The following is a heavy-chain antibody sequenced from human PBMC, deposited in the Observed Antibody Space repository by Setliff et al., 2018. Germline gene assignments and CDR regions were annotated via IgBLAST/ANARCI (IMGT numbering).Heavy chain of an antibody. Sequence: GGSLRLSCVASGFTFSSYAMSWVRQAPGKGLEWVSAISGSSGDTFYADSVKGRFTISRENSKDTLYLQMNSLRAEDTAVYYCARDSRGLVPAAIEGSYYYYGMDVWGQGTTVTVSS. J-gene: IGHJ6*02. V-gene: IGHV3-23*01. CDR3: ARDSRGLVPAAIEGSYYYYGMDV. CDR2: ISGSSGDT. D-gene: IGHD2-2*02. CDR1: GFTFSSYA.